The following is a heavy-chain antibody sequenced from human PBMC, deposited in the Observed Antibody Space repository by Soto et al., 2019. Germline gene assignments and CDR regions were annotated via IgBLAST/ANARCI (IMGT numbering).Heavy chain of an antibody. J-gene: IGHJ5*02. D-gene: IGHD3-3*01. CDR3: ARSKVFGVVINPYNWFDP. V-gene: IGHV5-51*01. CDR2: IYPGDSDT. CDR1: GYSFTSYW. Sequence: PGESLKISCKGSGYSFTSYWIGWVRQMPGKGLEWMGIIYPGDSDTRYSPSFQGRVTISADKSISTAYLQWSSLKASDTAMYYCARSKVFGVVINPYNWFDPWGQGTLVTVSS.